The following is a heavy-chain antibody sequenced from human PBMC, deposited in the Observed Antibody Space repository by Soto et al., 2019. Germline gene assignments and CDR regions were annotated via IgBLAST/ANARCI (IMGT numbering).Heavy chain of an antibody. J-gene: IGHJ6*02. D-gene: IGHD3-3*01. Sequence: SETLSLTCTVSGGSISSGDYYWSWIRQPPGKGLEWIGYIYYSGSTYYNPSLKSRVTILVDTSKNQFSLKLSSVTAADTAVYYCARYYDFWSGKADYYGMDVWGQGTTVTVSS. CDR2: IYYSGST. V-gene: IGHV4-30-4*01. CDR1: GGSISSGDYY. CDR3: ARYYDFWSGKADYYGMDV.